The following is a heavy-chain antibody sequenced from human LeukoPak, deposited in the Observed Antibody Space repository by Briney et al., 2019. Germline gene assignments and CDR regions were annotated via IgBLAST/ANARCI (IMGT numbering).Heavy chain of an antibody. V-gene: IGHV4-31*03. CDR2: IYYSGST. D-gene: IGHD2-2*01. CDR1: GGSISSGGYY. Sequence: PSETLSLTCTVSGGSISSGGYYWSWIRQHPGKGLEWIGYIYYSGSTYYNPSLKSRVTISVDTSMNQFSLKLSSVTAADTAVYYCAREIVWVQVVPAAIGGFDPWGQGTLVTVSS. J-gene: IGHJ5*02. CDR3: AREIVWVQVVPAAIGGFDP.